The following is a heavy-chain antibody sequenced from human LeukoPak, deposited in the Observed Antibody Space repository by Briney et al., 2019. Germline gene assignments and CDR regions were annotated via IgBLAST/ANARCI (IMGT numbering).Heavy chain of an antibody. D-gene: IGHD2-15*01. J-gene: IGHJ5*02. Sequence: ASVKVSCKASGYTFTSYAMNWVRQAPGQGLEWMGWINTNTGNPTYAQGFTGRFVFSLDTSVSTAYLQISSLKAEDTAVYYCARDSKIVVVAARIPNWFDPWGQGTLVTVSS. V-gene: IGHV7-4-1*02. CDR2: INTNTGNP. CDR3: ARDSKIVVVAARIPNWFDP. CDR1: GYTFTSYA.